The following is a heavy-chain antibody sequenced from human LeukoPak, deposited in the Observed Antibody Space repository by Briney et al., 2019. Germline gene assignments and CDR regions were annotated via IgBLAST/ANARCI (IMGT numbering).Heavy chain of an antibody. CDR2: INPNSGGT. D-gene: IGHD3-9*01. J-gene: IGHJ4*02. Sequence: ASVKVSCKASGYTFTSYAMNWVRQAPGQGLEWMGWINPNSGGTNYAQKFQGRVTMTRDTSISTAYMELSRLRSDDTAVYYCARASTRGKDILTGYYKPGGGYFDYWGQGTLVTVSS. CDR1: GYTFTSYA. CDR3: ARASTRGKDILTGYYKPGGGYFDY. V-gene: IGHV1-2*02.